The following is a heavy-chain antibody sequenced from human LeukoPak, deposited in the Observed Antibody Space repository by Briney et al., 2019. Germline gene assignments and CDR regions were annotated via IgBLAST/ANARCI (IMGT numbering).Heavy chain of an antibody. CDR2: IHHNGEIT. Sequence: GGSLRLSCSASGFTLFWHVMHWVRQAPGKALEYVSFIHHNGEITSYADSVRGRFTVSRDNSKNTLFLDLSSLRVDDTAVYYCARDMSGTYSFDYWGQGTLVTVSS. D-gene: IGHD1-26*01. J-gene: IGHJ4*02. CDR1: GFTLFWHV. V-gene: IGHV3-64D*06. CDR3: ARDMSGTYSFDY.